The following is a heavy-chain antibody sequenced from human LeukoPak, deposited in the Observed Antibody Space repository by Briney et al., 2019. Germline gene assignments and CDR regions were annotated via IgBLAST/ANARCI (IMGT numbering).Heavy chain of an antibody. J-gene: IGHJ4*02. CDR2: ISSSGSTI. V-gene: IGHV3-11*04. D-gene: IGHD5-24*01. Sequence: GGSLRLSCAASGFTFSDYYMTWIRQAPGKGLEWVSYISSSGSTIYYTDSVKGRFTISRDNAKNSLYLQMNSLRTEDTAVFYCARGLATIPFDYWGQGTLVTVSS. CDR3: ARGLATIPFDY. CDR1: GFTFSDYY.